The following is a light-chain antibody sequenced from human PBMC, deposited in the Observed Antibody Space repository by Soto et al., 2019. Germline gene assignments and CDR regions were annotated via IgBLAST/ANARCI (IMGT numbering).Light chain of an antibody. CDR1: QSISSW. CDR2: KAS. J-gene: IGKJ2*01. Sequence: DIQMTQSPSTLSASVGDRVTITCRASQSISSWLAWYQQKPGKAPKLLIYKASSLESGVPSRFXGSGSGTEFTLTISSLQPDDFAPYYCQQYNSYSPYTFGRGTKLEIK. V-gene: IGKV1-5*03. CDR3: QQYNSYSPYT.